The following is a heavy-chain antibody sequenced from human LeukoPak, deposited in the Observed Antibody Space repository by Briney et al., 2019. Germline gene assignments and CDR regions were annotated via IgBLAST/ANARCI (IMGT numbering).Heavy chain of an antibody. J-gene: IGHJ3*02. CDR2: ISWNSGSI. D-gene: IGHD6-13*01. CDR1: GFTFDDYA. CDR3: AKDISWRQQLVGGAFDI. Sequence: GGSLRLSCAASGFTFDDYAMHWVRQAPGKGLEWVSGISWNSGSIGYADSVKGRFTISRDNAKNSLYLQMNSLRAEDTALYYCAKDISWRQQLVGGAFDIWGQGTMVTVSS. V-gene: IGHV3-9*01.